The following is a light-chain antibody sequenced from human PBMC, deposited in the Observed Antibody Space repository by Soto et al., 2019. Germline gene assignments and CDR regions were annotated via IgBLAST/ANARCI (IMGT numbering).Light chain of an antibody. CDR3: QQRSTWPWT. Sequence: EIVLTQSPATLSLSPGERATLSCSASQSVSSYLAWYQQKPGQAPRLLLYDASNRATGIPARFSGSGSGTDFTLAISSLEPEDFAVYYCQQRSTWPWTFGQGTKVEVK. V-gene: IGKV3-11*01. CDR2: DAS. J-gene: IGKJ1*01. CDR1: QSVSSY.